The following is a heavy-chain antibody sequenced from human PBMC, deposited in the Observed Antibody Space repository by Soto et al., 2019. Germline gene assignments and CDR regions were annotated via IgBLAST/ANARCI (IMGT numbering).Heavy chain of an antibody. CDR3: ARDMVRGVIIRHYYYGMDV. CDR1: GVSFSGYY. V-gene: IGHV4-34*01. Sequence: SGTLALTCAFYGVSFSGYYWIWIRQPRGRGLEWIGEINHSGSTNYTPSLKSRVTISVDTSKNHFSLKLSSVTAADTAVYYCARDMVRGVIIRHYYYGMDVWGQGTTVTVS. J-gene: IGHJ6*02. D-gene: IGHD3-10*01. CDR2: INHSGST.